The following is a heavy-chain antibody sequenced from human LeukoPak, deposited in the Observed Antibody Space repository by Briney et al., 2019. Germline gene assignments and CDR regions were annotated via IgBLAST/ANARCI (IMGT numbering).Heavy chain of an antibody. CDR2: INPNSGGT. D-gene: IGHD3-9*01. J-gene: IGHJ6*02. V-gene: IGHV1-2*02. Sequence: ASVKVSCKASGYTFTGYYMHWVRQAPGQGLEWMGWINPNSGGTNYAQKFQGRVTMTRDTSTSTAYMELSRLRSDDTAVYYCARVNILTGYPYYYGMDVWGQGTTVTVSS. CDR1: GYTFTGYY. CDR3: ARVNILTGYPYYYGMDV.